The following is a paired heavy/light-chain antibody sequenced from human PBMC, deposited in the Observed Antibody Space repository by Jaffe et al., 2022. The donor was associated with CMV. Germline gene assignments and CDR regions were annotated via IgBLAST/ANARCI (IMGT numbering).Heavy chain of an antibody. D-gene: IGHD1-1*01. V-gene: IGHV3-33*01. Sequence: EHLAESGGGVVQPGRSLRLSCVGSGFTFGCCGMHWVRQAPGKGLERVALIWYDGSSEYYADSVKGRFTISRDNSKNTLYLQMDSLRAEDTGVYYCARDRRNGYYGVDVWGQGTTVTVSS. J-gene: IGHJ6*02. CDR3: ARDRRNGYYGVDV. CDR1: GFTFGCCG. CDR2: IWYDGSSE.
Light chain of an antibody. CDR1: SGKIASNY. V-gene: IGLV6-57*04. J-gene: IGLJ3*02. Sequence: FVLTQPHSVSESPGKTVTISCTRSSGKIASNYVQWYQQRPGSAPTTVIYEDIQRPSGVPDRFSGSIDTSSNSASLVISRLRTEDEADYYCQSYDNNNWVFGGGTKLTVL. CDR3: QSYDNNNWV. CDR2: EDI.